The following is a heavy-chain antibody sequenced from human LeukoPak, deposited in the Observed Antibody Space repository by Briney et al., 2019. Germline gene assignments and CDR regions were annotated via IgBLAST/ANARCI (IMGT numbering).Heavy chain of an antibody. D-gene: IGHD2-2*01. J-gene: IGHJ4*02. CDR2: ITGSGGST. Sequence: GGSLRLSCAASGFTFSNYAMSWVRQSPGKGLEWVSGITGSGGSTYYADSVKGRFTISRDNSKNTLYLQINSLRVEDTAVYYCAKDMKIRIFVAVPDSFDSWGQGTLVTVSS. CDR1: GFTFSNYA. V-gene: IGHV3-23*01. CDR3: AKDMKIRIFVAVPDSFDS.